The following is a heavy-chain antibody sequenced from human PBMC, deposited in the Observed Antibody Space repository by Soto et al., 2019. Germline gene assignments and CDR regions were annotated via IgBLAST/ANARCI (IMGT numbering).Heavy chain of an antibody. V-gene: IGHV1-8*01. J-gene: IGHJ6*02. CDR1: GYTFTSYD. Sequence: ASVKVSCKASGYTFTSYDINWVRQATGQGLEWMGWMNPNSGNTGYAQKFQGRVTMTRNTSISTAYMELSSLRSEDTAVYYCARVVSVDAHYYYYGMDVWGQGTTVTVSS. CDR3: ARVVSVDAHYYYYGMDV. D-gene: IGHD2-2*01. CDR2: MNPNSGNT.